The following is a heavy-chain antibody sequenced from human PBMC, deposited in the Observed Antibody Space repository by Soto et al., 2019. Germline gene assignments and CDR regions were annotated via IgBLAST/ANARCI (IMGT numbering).Heavy chain of an antibody. CDR3: ARVPYCSGGSCPNWFDP. D-gene: IGHD2-15*01. V-gene: IGHV1-46*01. Sequence: ASVKVSCKASGYTFTSYYMHWVRQAPGQGLEWMGIINPSGGSTSYGQKFQGRVTMTRDTSTSTVYMELSSLRSEDTAVYYCARVPYCSGGSCPNWFDPWGQGTLVTVYS. J-gene: IGHJ5*02. CDR1: GYTFTSYY. CDR2: INPSGGST.